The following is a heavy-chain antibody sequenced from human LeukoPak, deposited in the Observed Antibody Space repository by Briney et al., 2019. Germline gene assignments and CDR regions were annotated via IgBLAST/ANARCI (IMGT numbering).Heavy chain of an antibody. CDR3: AKDQRRANGYYDSSGYRGGFDY. J-gene: IGHJ4*02. CDR2: ISGSGGST. CDR1: GFTFSSYA. V-gene: IGHV3-23*01. D-gene: IGHD3-22*01. Sequence: GGSLRLSCAASGFTFSSYAMSWVRQAPGKGREWVSAISGSGGSTYYADSVKGRFTIYRDNSKNTLYLQMNSLRAEDTAVYYCAKDQRRANGYYDSSGYRGGFDYWGQGTLVTVSS.